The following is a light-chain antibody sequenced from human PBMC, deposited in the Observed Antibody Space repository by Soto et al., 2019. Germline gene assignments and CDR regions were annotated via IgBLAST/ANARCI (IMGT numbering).Light chain of an antibody. V-gene: IGKV3-20*01. CDR3: QQYGSATWA. CDR1: QSVSDNY. CDR2: GAS. Sequence: IVMRQCPATLSLSPGERATLSCRASQSVSDNYLAWYQQKHGQAPRLVIYGASSRATGIPDRFSGIGSGTDGTITISRLEKEDGAVYDGQQYGSATWAFGQGTKVDIK. J-gene: IGKJ1*01.